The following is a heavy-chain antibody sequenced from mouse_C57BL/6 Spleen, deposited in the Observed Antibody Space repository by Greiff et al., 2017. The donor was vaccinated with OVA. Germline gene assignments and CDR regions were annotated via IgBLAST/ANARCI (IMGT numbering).Heavy chain of an antibody. CDR3: ARHEDAYYGSSYDWYFDG. D-gene: IGHD1-1*01. Sequence: QVQLQQSGAELVKPGASVKLSCKASGYTFTEYTIHWVKQRSGQGLEWIGWFYPGSGSIKYNEKFKDKATLTADKSSSTVYMALSRLTSEDSAVYFCARHEDAYYGSSYDWYFDGWGTGTTVTVSS. V-gene: IGHV1-62-2*01. CDR2: FYPGSGSI. CDR1: GYTFTEYT. J-gene: IGHJ1*03.